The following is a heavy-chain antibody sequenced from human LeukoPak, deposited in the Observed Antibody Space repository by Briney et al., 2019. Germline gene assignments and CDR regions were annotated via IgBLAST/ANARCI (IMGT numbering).Heavy chain of an antibody. Sequence: GGSLRLSCVASGFPFSSYWMTWVRQAPGKGLEWVANIKQDGSKKSYVDSVKGRFTISRDNAKNTLYLQMNSLRAEDTAVYYCAREVVWSGFFDYWGQGTLVTVSS. CDR1: GFPFSSYW. V-gene: IGHV3-7*01. CDR3: AREVVWSGFFDY. D-gene: IGHD3-3*01. CDR2: IKQDGSKK. J-gene: IGHJ4*02.